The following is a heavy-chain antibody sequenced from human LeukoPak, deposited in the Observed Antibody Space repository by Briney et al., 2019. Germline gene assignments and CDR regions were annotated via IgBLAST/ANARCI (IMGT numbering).Heavy chain of an antibody. CDR1: GGSISSSSYY. J-gene: IGHJ4*02. Sequence: PSETLSLTCTVSGGSISSSSYYWGWIRQPPGKRLEWIGYIYYSGSTNYNPSLESRLTISVDTSNNQFSLRLSSVTASDTAVYYCARDSGTYSRDFDYWGQGTLVTVSS. CDR2: IYYSGST. V-gene: IGHV4-61*01. D-gene: IGHD1-26*01. CDR3: ARDSGTYSRDFDY.